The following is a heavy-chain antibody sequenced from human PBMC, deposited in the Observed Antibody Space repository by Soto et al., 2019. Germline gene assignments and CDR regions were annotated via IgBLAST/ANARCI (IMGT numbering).Heavy chain of an antibody. CDR1: GGTFSSYA. CDR2: IIPIFGTA. D-gene: IGHD4-4*01. V-gene: IGHV1-69*13. Sequence: GASVKVSCKASGGTFSSYAISWVRQAPGHGLEWMGGIIPIFGTANYAQKFQGRVTITAEESTSTAYMELTSLRSEDTAVYYCAARDYSNTYYYYGMDVWGQGTTVTVSS. J-gene: IGHJ6*02. CDR3: AARDYSNTYYYYGMDV.